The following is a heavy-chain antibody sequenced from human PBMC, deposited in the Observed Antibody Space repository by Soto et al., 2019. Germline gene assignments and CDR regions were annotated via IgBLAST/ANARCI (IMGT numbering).Heavy chain of an antibody. V-gene: IGHV5-51*01. J-gene: IGHJ1*01. CDR2: IYPGDSDT. CDR3: ASISSGWYKRSGYFQH. D-gene: IGHD6-19*01. CDR1: GYSFTSYW. Sequence: PGESLKISCKGSGYSFTSYWIGWVRQMPGKGLEWMGIIYPGDSDTRYSPSFQGQVTISADKSISTAYLQWSSLKASDTAMYYCASISSGWYKRSGYFQHWGQGTLVTVSS.